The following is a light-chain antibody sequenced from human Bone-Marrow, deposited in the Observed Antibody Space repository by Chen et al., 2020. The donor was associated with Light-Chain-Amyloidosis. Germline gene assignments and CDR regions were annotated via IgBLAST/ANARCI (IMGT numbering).Light chain of an antibody. CDR2: AAS. CDR1: QGITNY. CDR3: QQYYTYPLT. Sequence: AIRLIQSPSSLSASTGDIVTITCRARQGITNYLAWYQQRPGEAPHLLISAASTLHSGVPSRFNGAGSGTDFTLTITRLQSEDFATYFCQQYYTYPLTFGGGTKVDI. J-gene: IGKJ4*01. V-gene: IGKV1-8*01.